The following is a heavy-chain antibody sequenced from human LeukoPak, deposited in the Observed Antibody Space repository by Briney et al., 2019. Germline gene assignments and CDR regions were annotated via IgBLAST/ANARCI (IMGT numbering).Heavy chain of an antibody. CDR1: GGSISSGGYY. Sequence: SQTLSLTCTVSGGSISSGGYYWSWVRQHPGKGREWIVYIYYSGSTYYNPSLKSRVTISVDTSKNQFSLKLSSVTAADTAVYYCARFSAATYINWFDPWGQGTLVTVSS. CDR2: IYYSGST. D-gene: IGHD2-15*01. V-gene: IGHV4-31*03. CDR3: ARFSAATYINWFDP. J-gene: IGHJ5*02.